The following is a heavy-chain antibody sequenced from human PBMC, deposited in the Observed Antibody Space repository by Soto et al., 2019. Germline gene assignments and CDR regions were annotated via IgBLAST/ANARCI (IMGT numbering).Heavy chain of an antibody. CDR1: GFTFNTYG. J-gene: IGHJ6*02. V-gene: IGHV3-30*03. Sequence: QVQLVESGGGVVQPEGSLRVSCAASGFTFNTYGLHWVRQAPGKGLEWVAVISYDGTTKYYADSVKGRFTISRDNSKKMLYLQMNNLRGDDTAVYYCARGGSSAEKRGGGMDVWGQGTTVTVSS. D-gene: IGHD3-10*01. CDR3: ARGGSSAEKRGGGMDV. CDR2: ISYDGTTK.